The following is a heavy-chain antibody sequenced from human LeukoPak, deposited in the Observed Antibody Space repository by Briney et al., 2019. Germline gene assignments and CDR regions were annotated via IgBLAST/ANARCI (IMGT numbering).Heavy chain of an antibody. J-gene: IGHJ6*02. Sequence: GGSLRLSCAASGFTFSDYAVTWVRQAPGKGLEWVASIGRSNTSVYYADSVKGRFTISRDDSKNTLFLQMSSLRAEDTALYYCARPMSGFPNYYYYYGMDVWGQGTTVTVSS. D-gene: IGHD3-9*01. CDR3: ARPMSGFPNYYYYYGMDV. CDR2: IGRSNTSV. CDR1: GFTFSDYA. V-gene: IGHV3-23*01.